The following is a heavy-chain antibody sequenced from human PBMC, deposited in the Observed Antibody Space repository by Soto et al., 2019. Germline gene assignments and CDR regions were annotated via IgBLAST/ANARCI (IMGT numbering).Heavy chain of an antibody. CDR1: GFTFSSYA. D-gene: IGHD6-13*01. V-gene: IGHV3-23*01. Sequence: PGGSLRLSCAASGFTFSSYAMSWVRQAPGKGLEWVSAISGSGGSTYYADSVKGRFTISRDNSKNTLYLQMNSLRAEDTAVYYCAKDIGSSWYTGLSCVYWGQGTLVTVSS. J-gene: IGHJ4*02. CDR2: ISGSGGST. CDR3: AKDIGSSWYTGLSCVY.